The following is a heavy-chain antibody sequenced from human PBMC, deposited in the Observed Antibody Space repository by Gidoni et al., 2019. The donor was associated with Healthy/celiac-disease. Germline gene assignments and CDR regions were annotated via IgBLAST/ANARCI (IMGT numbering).Heavy chain of an antibody. CDR3: ARAPPLTISHYYYYMDV. Sequence: LEWIGYIYYSGSTNYNPSLKSRVTISVDTSKNQFSLKLSSVTAADTAVYYCARAPPLTISHYYYYMDVWGKGTTVTVSS. D-gene: IGHD3-9*01. V-gene: IGHV4-59*01. J-gene: IGHJ6*03. CDR2: IYYSGST.